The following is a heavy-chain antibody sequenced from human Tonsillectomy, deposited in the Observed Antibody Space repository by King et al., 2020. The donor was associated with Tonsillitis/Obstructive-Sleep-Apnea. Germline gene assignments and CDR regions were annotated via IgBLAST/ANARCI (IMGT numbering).Heavy chain of an antibody. CDR2: INHSGST. V-gene: IGHV4-34*01. J-gene: IGHJ4*02. D-gene: IGHD2-15*01. Sequence: VQLQQWGAGLLKPSETLSLTCAVYGGSFSGYYWSWIRQPPGKGLEWIGEINHSGSTNYNPSLKSRVTISVDTSKNQFSLKLSSVTAADTAVYYCARGRMVVAAPFDYWGQGTLVTVSS. CDR3: ARGRMVVAAPFDY. CDR1: GGSFSGYY.